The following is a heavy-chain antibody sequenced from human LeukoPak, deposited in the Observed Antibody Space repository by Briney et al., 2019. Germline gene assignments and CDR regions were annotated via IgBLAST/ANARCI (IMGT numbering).Heavy chain of an antibody. J-gene: IGHJ4*02. CDR3: ARAGVYSYGHEDY. CDR1: GGSISSYY. Sequence: SETLSLTCTVSGGSISSYYWSWIRQPPGKGLEWIGYIYYTGSTNYNPSLKSRVTISVDMSKNQFSLKLSSVTAADTAVYYCARAGVYSYGHEDYWGQGTLVTVSS. V-gene: IGHV4-59*01. CDR2: IYYTGST. D-gene: IGHD5-18*01.